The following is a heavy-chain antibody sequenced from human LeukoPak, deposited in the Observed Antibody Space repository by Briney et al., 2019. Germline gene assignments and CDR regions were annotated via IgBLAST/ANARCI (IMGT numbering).Heavy chain of an antibody. V-gene: IGHV4-39*01. CDR1: GDSISSGSYY. Sequence: PSETLSLTCTVSGDSISSGSYYWGWIRQPPGKGLEWIGSIFHSGSTYYNPSLKSRVTISVDTSKSQFSLRLSSVTAADTAVYYCARTTVDNWFDPWGQGTLVTVSS. CDR3: ARTTVDNWFDP. J-gene: IGHJ5*02. D-gene: IGHD4-23*01. CDR2: IFHSGST.